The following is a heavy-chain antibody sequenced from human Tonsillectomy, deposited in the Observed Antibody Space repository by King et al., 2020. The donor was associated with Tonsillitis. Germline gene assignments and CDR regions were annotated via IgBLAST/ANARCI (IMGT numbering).Heavy chain of an antibody. D-gene: IGHD5/OR15-5a*01. Sequence: VQLVESGAEVKKSGASVKVSCKASGYTFTNSDINWVRQATGQGLEWMGWMNPNNVNTGYAQKFQGRLTMTGDTSITTAYMELSSLRSEDTAVYYCARGLSLDYWXQGXLXTVSS. J-gene: IGHJ4*02. CDR2: MNPNNVNT. CDR3: ARGLSLDY. CDR1: GYTFTNSD. V-gene: IGHV1-8*02.